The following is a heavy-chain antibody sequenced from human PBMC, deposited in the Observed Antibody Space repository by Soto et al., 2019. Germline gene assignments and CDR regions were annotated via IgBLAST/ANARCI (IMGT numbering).Heavy chain of an antibody. Sequence: SVKVSCKASGGTFSSYAISWVRQAPGQGLEWMGGIIPIFGTANYAQKFQGRVTITADESTSTAYMELSSLRSEDTAVYYCARDFRDSCRGTSCIYFDYWGQGTLVTVSS. J-gene: IGHJ4*02. D-gene: IGHD2-2*01. CDR2: IIPIFGTA. CDR1: GGTFSSYA. CDR3: ARDFRDSCRGTSCIYFDY. V-gene: IGHV1-69*13.